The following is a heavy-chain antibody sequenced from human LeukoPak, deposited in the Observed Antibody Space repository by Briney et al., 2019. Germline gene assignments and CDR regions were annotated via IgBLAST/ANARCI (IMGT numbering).Heavy chain of an antibody. CDR1: RGSIISYY. CDR2: VFHTGST. V-gene: IGHV4-59*01. CDR3: ARGNIAVTGPGVFYYYGMDV. D-gene: IGHD6-19*01. J-gene: IGHJ6*02. Sequence: PSETLSLTCTVPRGSIISYYWSWIRQSPGKGLEWIGHVFHTGSTNYNPSLRSRVTMSVDTSRSQFSLEVRSVTAADTGVYFCARGNIAVTGPGVFYYYGMDVWGQGTTVTVSS.